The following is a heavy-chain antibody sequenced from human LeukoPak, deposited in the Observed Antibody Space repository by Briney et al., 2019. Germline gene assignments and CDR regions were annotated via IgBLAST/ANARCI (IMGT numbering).Heavy chain of an antibody. J-gene: IGHJ5*02. V-gene: IGHV4-39*01. CDR1: GGSINSSTHY. CDR2: ISYSGTT. CDR3: ARHRGIAAAFTWFDP. Sequence: SETLSLTCTVSGGSINSSTHYWGWIRQPPGKGLEWIKTISYSGTTYFNPSLNSRVTISVDTSKNQFSLRLRSVPAADTAVYYCARHRGIAAAFTWFDPWGQGTLVTVSS. D-gene: IGHD6-13*01.